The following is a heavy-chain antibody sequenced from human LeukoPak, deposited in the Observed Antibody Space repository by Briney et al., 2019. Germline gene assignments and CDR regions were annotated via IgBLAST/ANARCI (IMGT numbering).Heavy chain of an antibody. CDR3: ARGREARQTSSWFGGYFDS. Sequence: SETLSLTCTVSSASISPDFWSWIRQPPGKGLEWIGYMYYTGSSNYNPSLQSRVSISVDSSKNQFSLRLTSVTAADTAMYYCARGREARQTSSWFGGYFDSWGPGALVTVSS. D-gene: IGHD3-10*01. CDR1: SASISPDF. CDR2: MYYTGSS. V-gene: IGHV4-59*01. J-gene: IGHJ4*02.